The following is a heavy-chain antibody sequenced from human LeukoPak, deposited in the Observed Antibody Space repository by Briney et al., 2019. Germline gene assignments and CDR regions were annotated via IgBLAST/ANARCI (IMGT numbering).Heavy chain of an antibody. V-gene: IGHV5-51*01. CDR1: GYSFTSYW. CDR3: ARLKDAFDI. Sequence: GESLKISCKGSGYSFTSYWIGWVRQMPGKGLEWMGITDPGDSETRYSPSFQGQVTISADKSISTAYLQWSSLRASDTAMFYCARLKDAFDIWGQGTMVTVSS. J-gene: IGHJ3*02. CDR2: TDPGDSET.